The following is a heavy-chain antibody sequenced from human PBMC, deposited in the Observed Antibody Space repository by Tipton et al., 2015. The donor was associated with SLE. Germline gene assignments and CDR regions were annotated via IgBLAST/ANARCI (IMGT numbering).Heavy chain of an antibody. V-gene: IGHV4-59*07. J-gene: IGHJ3*01. D-gene: IGHD2-2*01. CDR3: ARMGLCTTTTCNEGAFDV. Sequence: TLSLTCSVSNGSMNSYYWSWIRQPPGKGLEWIGYIYYTGNTNYNPSLKSRVTMSVDTSKSQFSLKLTFVSAADTAIYYCARMGLCTTTTCNEGAFDVWGQGSMVTVSS. CDR1: NGSMNSYY. CDR2: IYYTGNT.